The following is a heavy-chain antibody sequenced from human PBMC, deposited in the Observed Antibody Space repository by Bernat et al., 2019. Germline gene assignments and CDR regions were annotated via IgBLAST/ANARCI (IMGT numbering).Heavy chain of an antibody. Sequence: QVQLVESGGGLVKPAGSLRLSCAASGFTFSDYYMSWIRQAPGKGLEWVSYISSSSSYTNYADSVKGRFTISRDNAKNSLYLQMNSLRAEDTAVYYCARAQDYGDYAFDIWGQGTMVTVSS. J-gene: IGHJ3*02. CDR1: GFTFSDYY. CDR3: ARAQDYGDYAFDI. V-gene: IGHV3-11*06. D-gene: IGHD4-17*01. CDR2: ISSSSSYT.